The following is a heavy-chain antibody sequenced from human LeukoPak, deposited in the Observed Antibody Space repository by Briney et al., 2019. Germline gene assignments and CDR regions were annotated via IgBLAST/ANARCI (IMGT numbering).Heavy chain of an antibody. Sequence: PGGSLRLSCAASGFTFSSYGMHWVRQAPGKGLEWVAFIRYDGSNKYYADSVKGRFTISRDNSKSSLYLQMNSLRAEDTALYYCTKAASSSPGGFDPWGQGTLVTVSS. CDR1: GFTFSSYG. CDR3: TKAASSSPGGFDP. V-gene: IGHV3-30*02. CDR2: IRYDGSNK. J-gene: IGHJ5*02.